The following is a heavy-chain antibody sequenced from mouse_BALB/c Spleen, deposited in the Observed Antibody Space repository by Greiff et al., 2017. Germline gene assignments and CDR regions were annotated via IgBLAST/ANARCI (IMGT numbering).Heavy chain of an antibody. CDR1: GFTFSSYG. D-gene: IGHD2-4*01. V-gene: IGHV5-6-3*01. Sequence: DVKLVESGGGLVQPGGSLKLSCAASGFTFSSYGMSWVRQTPDKRLELVATINSNGGSTYYPDSVKGRFTISRDNAKNTLYLQMSSLKSEDTAMYYCASQGITSFYAMDYWGQGTSVTVSS. CDR2: INSNGGST. J-gene: IGHJ4*01. CDR3: ASQGITSFYAMDY.